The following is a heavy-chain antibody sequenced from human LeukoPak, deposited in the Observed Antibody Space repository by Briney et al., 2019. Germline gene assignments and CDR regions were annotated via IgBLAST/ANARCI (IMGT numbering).Heavy chain of an antibody. J-gene: IGHJ4*02. CDR2: IKSNTDGGTT. CDR1: GFTFSNAW. D-gene: IGHD1-26*01. Sequence: GGSLRLSCAASGFTFSNAWMSWVRQAPGKGLEWVGRIKSNTDGGTTDYAAPVKGRFTISRDDSKNTLYLQMNSLKTEDTAVYYCTTEFIVGATTGFDYWGQGTLVTVSS. CDR3: TTEFIVGATTGFDY. V-gene: IGHV3-15*01.